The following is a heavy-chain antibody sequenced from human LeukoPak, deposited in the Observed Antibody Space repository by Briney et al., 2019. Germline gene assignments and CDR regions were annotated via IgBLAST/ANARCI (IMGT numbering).Heavy chain of an antibody. CDR3: ARKLGFDWLSFRFDP. J-gene: IGHJ5*02. D-gene: IGHD3-9*01. Sequence: ASVKVSCKASGGTFSSYGISWVRQAPGQGLEWMGWISAYNGNTNYAQKLQGRVTMTTDTSTSTAYMELRSLRSDDTAVYYCARKLGFDWLSFRFDPWGQGTLVTVSS. CDR2: ISAYNGNT. V-gene: IGHV1-18*01. CDR1: GGTFSSYG.